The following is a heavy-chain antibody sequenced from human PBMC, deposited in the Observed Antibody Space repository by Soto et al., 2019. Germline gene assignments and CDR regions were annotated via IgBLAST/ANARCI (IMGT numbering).Heavy chain of an antibody. D-gene: IGHD3-22*01. CDR3: AKLLDGSGYYPYYYYGMDV. J-gene: IGHJ6*02. V-gene: IGHV3-23*01. Sequence: GGTLSLSCAASGFNFSSYAMTWVRQATGTGQEWVSAISGIGGSTYYPASVKGQFTISKDNSKNTLYLQMNSLRAEDTAVYYCAKLLDGSGYYPYYYYGMDVWGQGTTVTVS. CDR2: ISGIGGST. CDR1: GFNFSSYA.